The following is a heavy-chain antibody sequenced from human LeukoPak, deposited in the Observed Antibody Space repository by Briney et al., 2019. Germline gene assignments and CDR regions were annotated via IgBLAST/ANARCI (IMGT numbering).Heavy chain of an antibody. Sequence: GRSLRLSCAASGFTFSSYAMHWVRQAPGKGLEWVAVISYDGSNKYYADSVKGRFTISRDNSKNTLYLQMNSLRAEDTAVYYSARDHRGVRDYFDYWGQGTLATVSS. CDR3: ARDHRGVRDYFDY. V-gene: IGHV3-30-3*01. CDR1: GFTFSSYA. D-gene: IGHD3-10*01. J-gene: IGHJ4*02. CDR2: ISYDGSNK.